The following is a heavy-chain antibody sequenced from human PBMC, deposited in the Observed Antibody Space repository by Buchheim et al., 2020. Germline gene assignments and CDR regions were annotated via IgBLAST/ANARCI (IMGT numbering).Heavy chain of an antibody. J-gene: IGHJ4*02. CDR3: ARDLGLGYCSSTSCYIGY. Sequence: QVQLVESGGGVVQPGRSLRLSCAASGFTFSSYAMHWVRQAPGKGLEWVAVISYDGSNKYYADSVKGRFTISRDNSKNKLYLQMNSLRAEDTAVYYCARDLGLGYCSSTSCYIGYWGQGTL. CDR1: GFTFSSYA. V-gene: IGHV3-30-3*01. CDR2: ISYDGSNK. D-gene: IGHD2-2*02.